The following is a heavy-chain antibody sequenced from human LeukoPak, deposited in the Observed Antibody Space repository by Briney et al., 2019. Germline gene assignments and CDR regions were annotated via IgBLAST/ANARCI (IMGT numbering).Heavy chain of an antibody. V-gene: IGHV3-23*01. CDR2: IRGPGGAT. J-gene: IGHJ3*02. D-gene: IGHD6-19*01. CDR3: AKEEYSSVRGAFDI. Sequence: PGGSLRLSCAASGFTFSNYAMSWVRQAPGKGLEWVSTIRGPGGATFYADSVKGRFTISRDNSKNTLYLQMNSLRVEDTAVYYCAKEEYSSVRGAFDIWGQGTMVTVSS. CDR1: GFTFSNYA.